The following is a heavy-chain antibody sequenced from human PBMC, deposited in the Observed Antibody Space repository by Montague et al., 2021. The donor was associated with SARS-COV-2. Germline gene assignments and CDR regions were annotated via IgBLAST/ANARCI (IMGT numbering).Heavy chain of an antibody. CDR3: ARGGIRIGMNRGVRSRPFDS. CDR2: VYHSGST. V-gene: IGHV4-34*01. Sequence: SETLSLTCAVSGGSFSDDYWSWIRQSPGKGLEWIGEVYHSGSTTYNPSFRSRVLISIDTSRSQISLNLRSVTAADTAVYYCARGGIRIGMNRGVRSRPFDSWGQGSLVTVSS. J-gene: IGHJ5*01. D-gene: IGHD3-10*01. CDR1: GGSFSDDY.